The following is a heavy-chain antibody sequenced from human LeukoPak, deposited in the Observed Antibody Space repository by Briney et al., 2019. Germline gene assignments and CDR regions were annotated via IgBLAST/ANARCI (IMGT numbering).Heavy chain of an antibody. D-gene: IGHD1-1*01. CDR3: ARDRENWNRGLYYYMDV. CDR1: GGSISSYY. V-gene: IGHV4-4*07. J-gene: IGHJ6*03. Sequence: SETLSLTCTVSGGSISSYYWSWIRQPAGKGLEWIGRIYTSGSTNCNPSLKSRVTMSVDTSKNQFSLKLSSVTAADTAVYYCARDRENWNRGLYYYMDVWGKGTTVTVSS. CDR2: IYTSGST.